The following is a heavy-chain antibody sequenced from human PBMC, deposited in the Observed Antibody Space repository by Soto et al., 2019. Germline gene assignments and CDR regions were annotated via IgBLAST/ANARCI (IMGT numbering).Heavy chain of an antibody. Sequence: ASVKVSCKASGYTFTSYDINWVRQATGQGLEWMGWMNPNSGNTGYAQKFQGRVTMTRNTSISTAYMELSSLRSEDTALYYCARQLVVVPGLVSMAVFDPTRPYDPWGQGTLVTVSS. CDR1: GYTFTSYD. V-gene: IGHV1-8*01. CDR3: ARQLVVVPGLVSMAVFDPTRPYDP. CDR2: MNPNSGNT. D-gene: IGHD2-2*01. J-gene: IGHJ5*02.